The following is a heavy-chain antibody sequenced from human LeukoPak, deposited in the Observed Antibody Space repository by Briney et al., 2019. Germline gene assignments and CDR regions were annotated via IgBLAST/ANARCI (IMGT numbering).Heavy chain of an antibody. V-gene: IGHV4-59*01. J-gene: IGHJ5*02. CDR3: ARDQSRRGYSYGLYNWFDP. CDR1: GGSISSYY. Sequence: SETLSLTCTVSGGSISSYYWSWIRQPTGKGLEWIGYIYYSGSTNYNPSLKSRVTISVDTSKNQFSLKLSSVTAADTAVYYCARDQSRRGYSYGLYNWFDPWGQGTLVTVSS. CDR2: IYYSGST. D-gene: IGHD5-18*01.